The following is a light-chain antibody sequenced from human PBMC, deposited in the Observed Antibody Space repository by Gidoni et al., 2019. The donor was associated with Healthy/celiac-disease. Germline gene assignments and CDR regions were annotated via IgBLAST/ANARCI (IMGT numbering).Light chain of an antibody. J-gene: IGKJ4*01. Sequence: DIQMTQSPSSLSASVGDRVTITCQASQDMSNYLHLYQQKPGKAPKLLIYDASNLETGVPSRFSGSGSGTDFTFTISSLQPEDIATYYCQQYDNLPRALTFGGGTKVEIK. V-gene: IGKV1-33*01. CDR2: DAS. CDR3: QQYDNLPRALT. CDR1: QDMSNY.